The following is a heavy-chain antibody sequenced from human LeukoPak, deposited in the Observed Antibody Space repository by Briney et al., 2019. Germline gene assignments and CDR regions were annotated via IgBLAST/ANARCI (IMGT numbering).Heavy chain of an antibody. CDR2: ISYDGSNK. CDR1: GFTFSSYG. D-gene: IGHD6-6*01. Sequence: GGSLRLSCAASGFTFSSYGMHWVRQAPGKGLEWVAVISYDGSNKYYADSVKGRFTISRDNSKNTLYLQMNSLRAEDTAVYYCAGVPWFDPWGQGTLVTVSS. V-gene: IGHV3-30*03. CDR3: AGVPWFDP. J-gene: IGHJ5*02.